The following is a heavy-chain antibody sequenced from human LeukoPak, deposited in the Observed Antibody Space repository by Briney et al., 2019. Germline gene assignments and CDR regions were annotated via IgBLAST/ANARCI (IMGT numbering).Heavy chain of an antibody. CDR3: ARGDYESDGNWFDP. J-gene: IGHJ5*02. D-gene: IGHD4-17*01. V-gene: IGHV1-2*02. Sequence: ASVKVSCKASGYTFTGYYMHWVRQAPGQGLEWMRWINPNSGGTNYAQKFQGRVTMTRDTSISTAYMELSRLRSDDTAVYYCARGDYESDGNWFDPWGQGTLVTVSS. CDR2: INPNSGGT. CDR1: GYTFTGYY.